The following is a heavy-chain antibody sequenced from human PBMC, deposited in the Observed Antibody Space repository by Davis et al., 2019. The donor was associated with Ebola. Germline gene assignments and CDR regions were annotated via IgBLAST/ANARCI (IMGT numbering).Heavy chain of an antibody. V-gene: IGHV3-23*01. CDR2: ISGSGGST. CDR3: ARDRQWLVKGNPKGYCDY. J-gene: IGHJ4*02. CDR1: GFTFSSYA. D-gene: IGHD6-19*01. Sequence: PGGSLRLSCAASGFTFSSYAMSWVRQAPGKGLEWVSAISGSGGSTYYADSVKGRFTISRDNSKNTLYLQMNSLGAEDTAVYYCARDRQWLVKGNPKGYCDYWGQGTLVTVSS.